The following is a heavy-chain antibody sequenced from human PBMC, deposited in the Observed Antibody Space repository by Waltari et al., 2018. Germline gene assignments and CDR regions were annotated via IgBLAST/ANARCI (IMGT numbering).Heavy chain of an antibody. J-gene: IGHJ4*02. CDR3: ARENYFDY. CDR2: IKQDGSEK. Sequence: EVQLVESGGGLVQPGGSLRLSCVGSGFTFGSYWMGWLRQAPGKVLEWVANIKQDGSEKHYVYSVSGRFTISRDNAKNSLFLQMNSLRAEDTAVYYWARENYFDYWGQGILVSVSS. V-gene: IGHV3-7*01. CDR1: GFTFGSYW.